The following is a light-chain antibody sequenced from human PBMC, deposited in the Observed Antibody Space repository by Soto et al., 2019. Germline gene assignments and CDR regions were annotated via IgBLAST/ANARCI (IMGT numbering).Light chain of an antibody. CDR2: DAS. CDR1: QSVDRY. Sequence: ETMLTQSPASLSLSPGERATLSCRASQSVDRYLAWYQQKPGQAPRLLIYDASNRATGIPARFSGSGSGTDFTLTISSLEPEDFATYYCQQSYRTPPITFGQGTRLEIK. CDR3: QQSYRTPPIT. V-gene: IGKV3-11*01. J-gene: IGKJ5*01.